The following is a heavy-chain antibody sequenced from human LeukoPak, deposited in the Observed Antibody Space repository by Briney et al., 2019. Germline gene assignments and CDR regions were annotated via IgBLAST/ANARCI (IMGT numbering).Heavy chain of an antibody. CDR2: ISTDGSST. CDR3: ARTRTLPIAGGFDT. CDR1: GFTFSSYW. V-gene: IGHV3-74*01. J-gene: IGHJ5*02. D-gene: IGHD3-16*01. Sequence: GGSLRLSCAASGFTFSSYWMHWVRQGPGKGLVWVSRISTDGSSTDYADSVKGRFTIPRENAKNTLYLQMNSLRAEDTAVYYCARTRTLPIAGGFDTWGQGSLVTVSS.